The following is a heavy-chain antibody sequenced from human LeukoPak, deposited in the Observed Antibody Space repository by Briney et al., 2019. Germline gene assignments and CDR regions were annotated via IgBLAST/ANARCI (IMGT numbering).Heavy chain of an antibody. V-gene: IGHV4-34*01. D-gene: IGHD6-19*01. CDR2: INHSGST. Sequence: SETLSLTCAVYGGSFSGYYCSWIRQPPGKGLEWIGEINHSGSTNYNPSLKSRVTISVDTSKNQFSLKLSSVTAADTAVYYCARGVSRWLVGPWGQGTLVTVSS. J-gene: IGHJ5*02. CDR1: GGSFSGYY. CDR3: ARGVSRWLVGP.